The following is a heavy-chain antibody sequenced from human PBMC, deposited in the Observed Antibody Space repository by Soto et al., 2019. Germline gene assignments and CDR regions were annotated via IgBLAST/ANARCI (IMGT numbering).Heavy chain of an antibody. CDR1: GFTFSSYA. CDR3: ARGTKLLWFGELSTPPDY. J-gene: IGHJ4*02. CDR2: ISYDGSNK. V-gene: IGHV3-30-3*01. D-gene: IGHD3-10*01. Sequence: QVQLVESGGGVVQPGRSLRLSCAASGFTFSSYAMHWVRQAPGKGLEWVAVISYDGSNKYYADSVKGRFTISRDNSKNTLYLQMNSLRAEDTAVYYCARGTKLLWFGELSTPPDYWGQGTLVTVSS.